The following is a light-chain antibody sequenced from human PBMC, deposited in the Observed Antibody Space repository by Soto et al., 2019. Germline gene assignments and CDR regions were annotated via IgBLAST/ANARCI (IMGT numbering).Light chain of an antibody. CDR2: AAS. CDR3: HQYYRYPCT. V-gene: IGKV1-8*01. J-gene: IGKJ1*01. Sequence: AIGMTQSPSSFSASTGDRVTITCRASQGISSYLAWYQQKPGKAPRLLIYAASTVKSGVPTRFSGSGSGTVFTIIISLLPYEDVVTYCRHQYYRYPCTFGQGTKVEIK. CDR1: QGISSY.